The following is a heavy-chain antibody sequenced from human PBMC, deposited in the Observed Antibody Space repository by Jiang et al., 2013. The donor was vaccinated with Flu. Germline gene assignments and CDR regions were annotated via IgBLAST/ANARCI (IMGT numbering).Heavy chain of an antibody. V-gene: IGHV2-5*02. Sequence: KPTQTLTLTCTFSGFSLSSTAVGVGWIRQPPGKALEWLALIYWDDDKRYSPSLRNRLIITKDTSKNQVVLTMTNMDPVDTATYYCAYTSGIPLERDYYFYGMDVWGQGTTVTVSS. D-gene: IGHD1-1*01. CDR3: AYTSGIPLERDYYFYGMDV. CDR2: IYWDDDK. J-gene: IGHJ6*02. CDR1: GFSLSSTAVG.